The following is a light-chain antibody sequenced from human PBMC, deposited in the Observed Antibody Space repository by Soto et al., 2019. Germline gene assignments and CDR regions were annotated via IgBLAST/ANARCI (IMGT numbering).Light chain of an antibody. CDR1: QDIMSY. Sequence: DIQMTQSPSSLSAFVGERVTITCRASQDIMSYLNWYQQKPGKAPKLMIYDISRLPSGVPSRFSGSGSGTDFTLTISSLKPEDLASYYCQQSYSAPFTFGPGTKVDIK. CDR3: QQSYSAPFT. V-gene: IGKV1-39*01. J-gene: IGKJ3*01. CDR2: DIS.